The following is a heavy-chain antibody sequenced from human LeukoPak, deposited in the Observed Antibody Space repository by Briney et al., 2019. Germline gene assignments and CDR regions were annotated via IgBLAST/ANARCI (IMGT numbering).Heavy chain of an antibody. CDR1: GGSISSSSYY. CDR3: XRGVSPSGWDLGWFYYYYMDV. J-gene: IGHJ6*03. Sequence: KPSETLSLTCTVSGGSISSSSYYWGWIRQPPGKGLEWIGSIYYSGSTYYNPSLKSRVTISVDTSKNQFSLKLSSVTAADPAVYYCXRGVSPSGWDLGWFYYYYMDVWGKGTTVTVSS. V-gene: IGHV4-39*07. CDR2: IYYSGST. D-gene: IGHD6-19*01.